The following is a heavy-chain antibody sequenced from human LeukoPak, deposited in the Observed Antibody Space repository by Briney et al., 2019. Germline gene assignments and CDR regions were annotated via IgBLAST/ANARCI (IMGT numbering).Heavy chain of an antibody. V-gene: IGHV3-66*01. J-gene: IGHJ4*02. CDR1: GFTVSDNY. CDR2: IYSGGNT. Sequence: GGSLRLSCAASGFTVSDNYMSWVRQAPGKGLEWVSIIYSGGNTYYADSVKGRFTVSRDNSKNTLYLQMNSLRAEDTAVYYCARVIVGTTTRLNYFGYWGQGTLVTVSS. CDR3: ARVIVGTTTRLNYFGY. D-gene: IGHD1-26*01.